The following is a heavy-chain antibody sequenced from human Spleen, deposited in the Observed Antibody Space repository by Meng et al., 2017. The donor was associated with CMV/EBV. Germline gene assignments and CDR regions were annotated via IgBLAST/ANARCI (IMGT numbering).Heavy chain of an antibody. CDR1: GGSFSGYY. V-gene: IGHV4-34*01. D-gene: IGHD2-15*01. Sequence: SETLSLTCAVYGGSFSGYYWSWIRQPPGKGLEWIGEINHSGSTNYNSSLKSRITVSVDTSKNQFSLRLSSVTAADTAVYYGSRFCYLVGGGLDYWGQGTLVTVSS. J-gene: IGHJ4*02. CDR2: INHSGST. CDR3: SRFCYLVGGGLDY.